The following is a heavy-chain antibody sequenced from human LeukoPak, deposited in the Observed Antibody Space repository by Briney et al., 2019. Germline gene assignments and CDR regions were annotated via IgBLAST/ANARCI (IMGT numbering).Heavy chain of an antibody. CDR3: ARGRKRVVAAHKILDY. Sequence: SETLSLTCAVYGGSFSGYYCSWIRQPPGKGLEWIGEINHSGSTNYNPSLKSRVTISVDTSKNQFSLKLSSVTAADTAVYYYARGRKRVVAAHKILDYRREGPLVTVSS. V-gene: IGHV4-34*01. CDR1: GGSFSGYY. J-gene: IGHJ4*02. CDR2: INHSGST. D-gene: IGHD2-15*01.